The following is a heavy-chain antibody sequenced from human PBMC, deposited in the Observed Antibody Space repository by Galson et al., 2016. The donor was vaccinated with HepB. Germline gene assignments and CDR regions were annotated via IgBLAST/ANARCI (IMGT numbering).Heavy chain of an antibody. CDR3: ANYHQPSGYYYGIDV. D-gene: IGHD3-10*01. V-gene: IGHV4-39*02. J-gene: IGHJ6*02. Sequence: SETLSLTCTVSGGSIIINNYSWAWIRQPPGKGLEWIGTIYYTGTTWYNPSLRSRVTISVDTSRDHFSLNLNSVTAADAAVYYCANYHQPSGYYYGIDVWGQGTTVTVSS. CDR1: GGSIIINNYS. CDR2: IYYTGTT.